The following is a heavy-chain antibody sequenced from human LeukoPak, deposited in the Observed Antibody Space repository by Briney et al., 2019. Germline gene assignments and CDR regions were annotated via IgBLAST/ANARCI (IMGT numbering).Heavy chain of an antibody. Sequence: PGGSLRLPCAASGFTFSSYAMSWVRQAPGKGLEWVSAIYSGGSTYYADSVKGRFTISRDNSKNTLYLQMNSLRAEDTAVYYCAREGGDLLGETAPRDYYYYGMDVWGQGTTVTVSS. CDR2: IYSGGST. V-gene: IGHV3-66*01. CDR1: GFTFSSYA. CDR3: AREGGDLLGETAPRDYYYYGMDV. D-gene: IGHD5-18*01. J-gene: IGHJ6*02.